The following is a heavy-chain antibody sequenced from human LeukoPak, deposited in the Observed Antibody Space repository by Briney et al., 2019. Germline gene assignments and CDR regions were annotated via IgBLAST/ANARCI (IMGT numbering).Heavy chain of an antibody. D-gene: IGHD3-10*01. V-gene: IGHV3-30*04. CDR1: GFTFSSYA. CDR3: ARDAESYGSGSYYPY. CDR2: ISYDGSNK. Sequence: GRSLRLSCAASGFTFSSYAMHWVRQAPGKGLEWVAVISYDGSNKYYGGSVKGRFTICRDNSKNTLYLQMNSLRAEDTAVYYCARDAESYGSGSYYPYWGQGTLVTVSS. J-gene: IGHJ4*02.